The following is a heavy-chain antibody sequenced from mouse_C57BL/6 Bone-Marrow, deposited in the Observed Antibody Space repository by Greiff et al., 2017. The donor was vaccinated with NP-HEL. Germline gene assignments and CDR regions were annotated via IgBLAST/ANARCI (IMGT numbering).Heavy chain of an antibody. CDR3: ARMNAWRDGYWYFDV. CDR1: GFSLSTFGMG. J-gene: IGHJ1*03. V-gene: IGHV8-8*01. D-gene: IGHD2-3*01. CDR2: IWWDDDK. Sequence: QVTLKVCGPGILQPSQTLSLTCSFSGFSLSTFGMGVGWIRQPSGKGLEWLAHIWWDDDKYYNPALKSRLTISKDTSKNLVFLKIANVDTADTATYYCARMNAWRDGYWYFDVWGTGTTVTVSS.